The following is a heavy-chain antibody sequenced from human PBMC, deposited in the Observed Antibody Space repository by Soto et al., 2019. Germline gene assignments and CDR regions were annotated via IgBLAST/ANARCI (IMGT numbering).Heavy chain of an antibody. J-gene: IGHJ5*02. Sequence: QVQLQESGPGLVKPSQTLSLTCTVSGGSIRSGDYYWSWIRQPPGKGLEWIGYIYYSGSTYYNPSLKSRVTISVDTSKNQFSLKLSSVTAADTAVYHCASLRYYYDSSGYYWFDPWGQGTLVTVSS. CDR2: IYYSGST. D-gene: IGHD3-22*01. CDR3: ASLRYYYDSSGYYWFDP. CDR1: GGSIRSGDYY. V-gene: IGHV4-30-4*01.